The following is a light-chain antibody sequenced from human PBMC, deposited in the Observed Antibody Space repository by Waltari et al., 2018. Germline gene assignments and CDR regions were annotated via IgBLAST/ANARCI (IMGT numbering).Light chain of an antibody. V-gene: IGKV3-20*01. CDR2: GAS. Sequence: EIVLTQSPGTLSLSPGERATLSCRANQTVRTTYLAWYQQKPGQAPTPLIYGASSRATGIPDRFSGSGSGTDFSLTISSLEPEDFAVYYCQQYDISPLTFGGGTRVEIK. CDR1: QTVRTTY. CDR3: QQYDISPLT. J-gene: IGKJ4*01.